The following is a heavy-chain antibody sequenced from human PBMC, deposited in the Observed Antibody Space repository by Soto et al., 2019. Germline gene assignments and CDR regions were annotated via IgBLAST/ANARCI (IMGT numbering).Heavy chain of an antibody. J-gene: IGHJ4*02. CDR2: ISSTTNYI. V-gene: IGHV3-21*06. CDR3: ARESEDLTSNFDY. CDR1: GFTFTRYS. Sequence: XESLRLSCAASGFTFTRYSMNGVRQAPGKGLEWVSSISSTTNYIYYGDSMKGRFTISRDNAKNSLYLEMNSLRAEDTAVYYCARESEDLTSNFDYWGQGTLVTVSS.